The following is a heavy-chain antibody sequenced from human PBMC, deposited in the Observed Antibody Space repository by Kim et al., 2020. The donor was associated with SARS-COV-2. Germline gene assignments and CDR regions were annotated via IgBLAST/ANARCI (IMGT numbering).Heavy chain of an antibody. D-gene: IGHD3-10*01. V-gene: IGHV1-18*01. J-gene: IGHJ4*02. Sequence: ASVKVSCKASGYTFTSYGISWVRQAPGQGLEWMGWISAYNGNTNYAQKLQGRVTMTTDTSTSTAYMELRSLRSDDTAVYYCARLAVWFGELGPFDYWGQGTLVTVSS. CDR2: ISAYNGNT. CDR1: GYTFTSYG. CDR3: ARLAVWFGELGPFDY.